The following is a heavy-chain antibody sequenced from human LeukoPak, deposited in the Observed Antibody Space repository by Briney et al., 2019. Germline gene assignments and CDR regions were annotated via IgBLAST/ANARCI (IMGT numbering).Heavy chain of an antibody. D-gene: IGHD3-22*01. CDR1: GGSISSYY. Sequence: SETLSLTCTVSGGSISSYYWSWIRRPPGKGLEWIGYIYYSGSTNYNPSLKSRVTISVDTSKNQFSLKLSSVTAADTAVYYCARTGDSSGYYEYYFDYWGQGTLVTVSS. V-gene: IGHV4-59*12. CDR3: ARTGDSSGYYEYYFDY. CDR2: IYYSGST. J-gene: IGHJ4*02.